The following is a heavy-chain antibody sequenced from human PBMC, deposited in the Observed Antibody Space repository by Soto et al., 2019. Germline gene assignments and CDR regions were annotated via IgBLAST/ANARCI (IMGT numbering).Heavy chain of an antibody. CDR3: ARSLWFGELH. D-gene: IGHD3-10*01. J-gene: IGHJ4*02. CDR1: GFSLSTTGVG. Sequence: QITLKESGPTLVKPTQTLTLTCSFSGFSLSTTGVGGDWIRQSPGKALEWLAIIYWDNDKRYSPSLKSRVTITNDTSKNQVVLTVTNMDPVDTGTYYCARSLWFGELHWGQGALVTVSS. V-gene: IGHV2-5*02. CDR2: IYWDNDK.